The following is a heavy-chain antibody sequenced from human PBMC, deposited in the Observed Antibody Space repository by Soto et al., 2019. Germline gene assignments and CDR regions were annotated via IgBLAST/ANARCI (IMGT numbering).Heavy chain of an antibody. CDR1: GFTFSSYG. CDR2: IWYDGSNK. Sequence: QVQLVESGGGVVQPGRSLRLSCAASGFTFSSYGMHWVRQAPGKGLEWVAVIWYDGSNKYYADSVKGRFTISRDNSKNTLYLQMNSLRAEDTAVYYCARDRSIAARLLYGMDVWGQGTTVTVSS. J-gene: IGHJ6*02. D-gene: IGHD6-6*01. V-gene: IGHV3-33*01. CDR3: ARDRSIAARLLYGMDV.